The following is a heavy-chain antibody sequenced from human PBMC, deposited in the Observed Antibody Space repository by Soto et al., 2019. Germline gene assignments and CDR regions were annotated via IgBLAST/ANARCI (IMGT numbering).Heavy chain of an antibody. Sequence: PSETLSLTCAVSGGSISNNTWWSWVRQPPGKGLEWIGYIYYSGSTNYNPSLKSRVTISVDTSKNQFSLKLSSVTAADTAVYYCARAYGYYFDNWGQGTLVTVSS. CDR3: ARAYGYYFDN. CDR2: IYYSGST. J-gene: IGHJ4*02. D-gene: IGHD3-10*01. V-gene: IGHV4-4*02. CDR1: GGSISNNTW.